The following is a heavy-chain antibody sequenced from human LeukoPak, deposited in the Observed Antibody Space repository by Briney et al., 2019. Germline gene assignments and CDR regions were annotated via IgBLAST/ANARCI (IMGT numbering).Heavy chain of an antibody. D-gene: IGHD6-6*01. J-gene: IGHJ4*02. CDR3: ARDLEEAALDY. Sequence: SETLSLTCTVSGGSISSYYWSWIRQPPGKGLEWIGTIFRIGSTYYNPTLKSRVTISVDTSKNQFSLKLSSVTAADTAVYYCARDLEEAALDYWGQGTLVTVSS. CDR2: IFRIGST. CDR1: GGSISSYY. V-gene: IGHV4-59*12.